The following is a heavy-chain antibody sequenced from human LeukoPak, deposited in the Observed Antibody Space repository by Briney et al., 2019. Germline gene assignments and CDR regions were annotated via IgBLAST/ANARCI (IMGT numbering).Heavy chain of an antibody. CDR1: GFTFSSYS. V-gene: IGHV3-21*01. D-gene: IGHD1-7*01. Sequence: GGSLRLSCAASGFTFSSYSMNWVRQAPGKGLEWVSSISSSSSYIYYADSVKGRFTISRDNAKNSLYLQMNSLRAEDTAVYYCARAYARTRGPLDYWGQGTLVTVSS. J-gene: IGHJ4*02. CDR2: ISSSSSYI. CDR3: ARAYARTRGPLDY.